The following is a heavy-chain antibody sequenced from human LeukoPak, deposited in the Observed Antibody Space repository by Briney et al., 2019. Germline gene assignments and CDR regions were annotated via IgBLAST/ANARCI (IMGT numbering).Heavy chain of an antibody. J-gene: IGHJ4*02. Sequence: GGSLRLSCAASGFTFSSYCMNWVRQAPGKGLVWVSRIASDGSSTTYADSVKGRFSISGDNAKNTLYLQMNSLRVEDTAVYYCARGRPHGNDYWGQGTLVTVSS. D-gene: IGHD4-23*01. CDR3: ARGRPHGNDY. CDR2: IASDGSST. V-gene: IGHV3-74*01. CDR1: GFTFSSYC.